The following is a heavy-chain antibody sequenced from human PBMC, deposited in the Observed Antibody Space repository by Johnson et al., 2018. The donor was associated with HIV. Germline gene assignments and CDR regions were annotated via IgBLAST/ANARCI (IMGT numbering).Heavy chain of an antibody. J-gene: IGHJ3*02. V-gene: IGHV3-30*03. CDR2: ISYDGSNK. CDR1: GFTFSSYG. Sequence: QVQLVESGGGVVQPGRSLRLSCAASGFTFSSYGMHWVRQAPGKGLEWVAVISYDGSNKYYADSVKGRFTISRDNSKNTLYLQMNSLGAEDTAVYYCARGGYSSSWPDPDAFDIGGQGTMVTVSS. CDR3: ARGGYSSSWPDPDAFDI. D-gene: IGHD6-13*01.